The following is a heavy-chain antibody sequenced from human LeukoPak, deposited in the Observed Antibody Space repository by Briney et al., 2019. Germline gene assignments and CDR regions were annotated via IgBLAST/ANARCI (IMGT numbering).Heavy chain of an antibody. CDR3: ARDHRKGRLLWFGELLSWFDP. CDR1: GFTFSSYS. V-gene: IGHV3-21*01. D-gene: IGHD3-10*01. J-gene: IGHJ5*02. CDR2: ISSISSYI. Sequence: NSGGPLRLSCAASGFTFSSYSMNWVRQAPGKGLEWVSSISSISSYIYYADSVKGRFTISRDNAKNSLYLQMNSLRAEDTAVYYCARDHRKGRLLWFGELLSWFDPWGQGTLVTVSS.